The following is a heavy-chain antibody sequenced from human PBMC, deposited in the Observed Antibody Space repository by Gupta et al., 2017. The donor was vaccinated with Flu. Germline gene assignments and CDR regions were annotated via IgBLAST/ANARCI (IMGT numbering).Heavy chain of an antibody. J-gene: IGHJ6*02. CDR2: ISYDGSNK. Sequence: QVQLVEPGGGVVQPGRSLRLSCAASGFTFSSYGMHWVRQAPGKGLEWVAVISYDGSNKYYADSVKGRFTISRDNSKNTLYLQMNSLRAEDTAVYYCAKDFRSSSKYYYYGMDVWGQGTTVTVSS. V-gene: IGHV3-30*18. CDR1: GFTFSSYG. CDR3: AKDFRSSSKYYYYGMDV. D-gene: IGHD6-6*01.